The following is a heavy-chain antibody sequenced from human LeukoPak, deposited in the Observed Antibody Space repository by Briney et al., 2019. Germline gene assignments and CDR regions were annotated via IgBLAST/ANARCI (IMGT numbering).Heavy chain of an antibody. CDR3: ANGRGGVVVVAAEFDY. Sequence: GGSLRLSCAASGFTFSSYGMHWVRQAPGKGLEWVAVTSYDGSNKYYADSVKGRFTISRDNSKNTLYLQMNSLRAEDTAVYYCANGRGGVVVVAAEFDYWGQGTLVTVSS. V-gene: IGHV3-30*18. J-gene: IGHJ4*02. CDR1: GFTFSSYG. D-gene: IGHD2-15*01. CDR2: TSYDGSNK.